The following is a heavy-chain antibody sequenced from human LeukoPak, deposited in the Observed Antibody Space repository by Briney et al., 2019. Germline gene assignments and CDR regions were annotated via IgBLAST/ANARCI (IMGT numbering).Heavy chain of an antibody. J-gene: IGHJ5*02. CDR3: ARDPDTMLRGLIIRYFDP. CDR1: GYTLTRYY. CDR2: IDPSGGST. Sequence: ASVKVSCKSSGYTLTRYYMHWVRQAPGQGLEWMGIIDPSGGSTSYAEKFQGRVTMTRDTSTSTVFMELSGLRSEDTAVYYCARDPDTMLRGLIIRYFDPWGQGTLVTVSS. V-gene: IGHV1-46*01. D-gene: IGHD3-10*01.